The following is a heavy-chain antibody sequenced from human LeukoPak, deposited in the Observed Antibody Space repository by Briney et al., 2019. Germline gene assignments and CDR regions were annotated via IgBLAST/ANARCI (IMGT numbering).Heavy chain of an antibody. CDR3: ARPVRSGSYYIGY. Sequence: GESLKISCKGSGYSFTSYWIGWVRQMPGKGLEWTGIIYPGDSDTRYSPSFQGQVTISAGKSISTAYLQWSSLKASDTAMYYCARPVRSGSYYIGYWGQGTLVTVSS. J-gene: IGHJ4*02. CDR2: IYPGDSDT. CDR1: GYSFTSYW. V-gene: IGHV5-51*01. D-gene: IGHD1-26*01.